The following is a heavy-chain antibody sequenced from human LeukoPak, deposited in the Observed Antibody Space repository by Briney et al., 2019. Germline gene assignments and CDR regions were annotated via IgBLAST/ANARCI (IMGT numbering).Heavy chain of an antibody. CDR1: GYTFINYG. V-gene: IGHV1-18*01. J-gene: IGHJ5*02. CDR3: ARIGCSSTSCYGNSVDP. D-gene: IGHD2-2*01. Sequence: ASVTVSCTASGYTFINYGFNWVRQAPGQGLEWMGWISTYNGKTLYAQKFQGRVTMTTDTSTSTAYMELRSLRSDDTAVYYCARIGCSSTSCYGNSVDPWGQGTLVTVSS. CDR2: ISTYNGKT.